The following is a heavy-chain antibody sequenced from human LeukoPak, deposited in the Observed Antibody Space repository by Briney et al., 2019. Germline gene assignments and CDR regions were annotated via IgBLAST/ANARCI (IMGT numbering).Heavy chain of an antibody. CDR3: ARSQLLIDASIDY. Sequence: ASVKVSCKASGYTFTGYYMHWVRQAPGQGLEWMGWINPISGGTKYAQKFQGRVTMTRDTSISTAYMELSRLRSDDTAVYYCARSQLLIDASIDYWGQGTLVTVSS. CDR2: INPISGGT. J-gene: IGHJ4*02. CDR1: GYTFTGYY. V-gene: IGHV1-2*02. D-gene: IGHD6-19*01.